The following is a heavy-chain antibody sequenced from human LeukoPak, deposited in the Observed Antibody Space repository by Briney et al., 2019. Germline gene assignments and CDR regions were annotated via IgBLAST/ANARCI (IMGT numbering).Heavy chain of an antibody. V-gene: IGHV1-69*13. D-gene: IGHD1-20*01. J-gene: IGHJ6*04. Sequence: SVKVSCKASGGTFSSYGISWVRQAPGQGLEWMGGIIPIFGTANYAQKFQGRVTITADESTSTAYMELSSLRSEDTAVYYCASLTGTTRGGYYYYSGMDVWGKGTTVTVSS. CDR1: GGTFSSYG. CDR2: IIPIFGTA. CDR3: ASLTGTTRGGYYYYSGMDV.